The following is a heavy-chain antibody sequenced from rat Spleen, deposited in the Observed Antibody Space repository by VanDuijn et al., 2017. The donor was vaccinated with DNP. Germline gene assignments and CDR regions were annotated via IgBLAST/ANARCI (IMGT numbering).Heavy chain of an antibody. Sequence: EVQLVESGGGLVQPGRSMKLSCAASGFTFSNYDMAWVRQAPKKGLEWVATISYDGSSTYYRDSVKGRFTISRDNAKSTLYLQRDSLRSEDTATYYCARLYGGYRGYAMDAWGQGTSVTVSS. J-gene: IGHJ4*01. CDR3: ARLYGGYRGYAMDA. CDR2: ISYDGSST. V-gene: IGHV5-7*01. D-gene: IGHD1-11*01. CDR1: GFTFSNYD.